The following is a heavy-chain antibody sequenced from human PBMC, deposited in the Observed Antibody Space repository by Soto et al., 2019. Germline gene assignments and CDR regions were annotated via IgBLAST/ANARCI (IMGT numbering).Heavy chain of an antibody. V-gene: IGHV3-30*18. D-gene: IGHD1-1*01. Sequence: GGSLRLSCAASGFTFSNYAMHWVRQAPGKGLEWVALTSYDGNNEYYTDSVKGRFTISRDNSKNTLFLQMNSPRPEDTAVYYCAKDKGVFNWATSYFDYWGQGALVTVS. CDR1: GFTFSNYA. CDR3: AKDKGVFNWATSYFDY. J-gene: IGHJ4*02. CDR2: TSYDGNNE.